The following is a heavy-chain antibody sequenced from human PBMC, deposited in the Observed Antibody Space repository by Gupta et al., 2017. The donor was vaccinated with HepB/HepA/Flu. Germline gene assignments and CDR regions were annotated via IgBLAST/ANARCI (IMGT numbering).Heavy chain of an antibody. Sequence: EVQLVESGGGLVQPGGSMRRSCAASGFAFSSYEMNWVRQAPGKGLEWVSYISSSGSTIYYADSVKGRFTISRDNAKNSLYLQMNSLRAEDTAVYYCASLWFGEDYWGQGTLVTVSS. J-gene: IGHJ4*02. V-gene: IGHV3-48*03. CDR2: ISSSGSTI. CDR1: GFAFSSYE. CDR3: ASLWFGEDY. D-gene: IGHD3-10*01.